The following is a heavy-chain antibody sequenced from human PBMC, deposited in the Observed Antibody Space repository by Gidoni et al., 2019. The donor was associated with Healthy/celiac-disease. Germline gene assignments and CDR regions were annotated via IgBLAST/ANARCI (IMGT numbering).Heavy chain of an antibody. CDR1: GFTFSSYS. D-gene: IGHD2-21*02. Sequence: EVQLVESGGGLVQPGGSLRLSCAASGFTFSSYSMNWVRQAPGKGLEWVSYISSSSSTIYYADSVKGRFTISRDNAKNSLYLQMNSLRAEDTAVYYCARDLGCGGDCYSGFDYWGQGTLVTVSS. CDR3: ARDLGCGGDCYSGFDY. V-gene: IGHV3-48*01. J-gene: IGHJ4*02. CDR2: ISSSSSTI.